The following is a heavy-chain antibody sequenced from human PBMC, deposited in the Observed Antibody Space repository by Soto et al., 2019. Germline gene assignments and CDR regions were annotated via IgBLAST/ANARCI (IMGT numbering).Heavy chain of an antibody. J-gene: IGHJ6*02. V-gene: IGHV1-8*01. CDR3: ARGGYIVVVPAAIQIRYYYYGMDV. Sequence: ASVKVSCKASGYTFTSYDINWVRQATGQGLEWMGWMKPNSGNTGYAQKFQGRVTMTRNTSISTAYMELSSLRSEDTAVYYCARGGYIVVVPAAIQIRYYYYGMDVWGQGTTVTVSS. CDR2: MKPNSGNT. CDR1: GYTFTSYD. D-gene: IGHD2-2*02.